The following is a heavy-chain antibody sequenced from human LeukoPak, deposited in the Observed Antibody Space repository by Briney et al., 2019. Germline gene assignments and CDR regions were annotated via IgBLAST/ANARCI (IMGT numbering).Heavy chain of an antibody. Sequence: ASVKVSCKASGYTFTGYYMHWVRQAPGQGLEWMGWINPNSGGTNYQGRVTMTRDTSISTAYMELSRLRSDDTAVYYCAREPGYCSGGSCYSGGVDHWGQGTLVTVSS. D-gene: IGHD2-15*01. CDR1: GYTFTGYY. J-gene: IGHJ4*02. CDR2: INPNSGGT. CDR3: AREPGYCSGGSCYSGGVDH. V-gene: IGHV1-2*02.